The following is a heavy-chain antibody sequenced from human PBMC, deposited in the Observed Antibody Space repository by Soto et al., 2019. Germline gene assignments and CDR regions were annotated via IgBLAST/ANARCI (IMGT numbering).Heavy chain of an antibody. CDR2: ISSSSSYT. D-gene: IGHD6-19*01. Sequence: GGSLRLSCAASGFTFSDYYMSWIRQAPGKGLEWVSYISSSSSYTNYADSVKGRFTISRDNAKNSLYLQMNSLRAEDTAVYYCARAGAFHGIEVDGATDRRYYYGMDVWGQGTTVTVSS. J-gene: IGHJ6*02. CDR3: ARAGAFHGIEVDGATDRRYYYGMDV. CDR1: GFTFSDYY. V-gene: IGHV3-11*06.